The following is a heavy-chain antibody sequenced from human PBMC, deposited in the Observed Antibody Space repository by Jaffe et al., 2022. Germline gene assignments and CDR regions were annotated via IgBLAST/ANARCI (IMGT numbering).Heavy chain of an antibody. CDR1: GYSFTSYW. D-gene: IGHD5-12*01. CDR3: ARRREYSGPKLHESAFDI. V-gene: IGHV5-51*03. J-gene: IGHJ3*02. Sequence: EVQLVQSGAEVKKPGESLKISCKGSGYSFTSYWIGWVRQMPGKGLEWMGIIYPGDSDTRYSPSFQGQVTISADKSISTAYLQWSSLKASDTAMYYCARRREYSGPKLHESAFDIWGQGTMVTVSS. CDR2: IYPGDSDT.